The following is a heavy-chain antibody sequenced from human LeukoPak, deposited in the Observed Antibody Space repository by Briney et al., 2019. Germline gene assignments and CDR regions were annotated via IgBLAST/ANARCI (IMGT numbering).Heavy chain of an antibody. V-gene: IGHV3-23*01. CDR3: ARIPGVVIDY. J-gene: IGHJ4*02. D-gene: IGHD3-3*01. CDR1: GFTFSSYA. CDR2: ISGSGGST. Sequence: GGSLRLSCAASGFTFSSYAMSWVRQAPGKGLEWVSAISGSGGSTYYADSVKGRFTISRHNAKNSVYLQMNSLRAEDTAVYYCARIPGVVIDYWGQGILVTVSS.